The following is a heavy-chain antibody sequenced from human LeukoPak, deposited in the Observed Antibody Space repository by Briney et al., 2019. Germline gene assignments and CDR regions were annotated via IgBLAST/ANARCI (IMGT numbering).Heavy chain of an antibody. Sequence: GGSLRLSCVASGFTFSSYGMHWVRQAPGKGLEWVTFIRYDGSNKYYADSVKGRFAISRDNTKNSLYLQMNSLRAEDTAVYYCARSIAVAGTGYFQHWGQGTLVTVSS. CDR3: ARSIAVAGTGYFQH. CDR2: IRYDGSNK. D-gene: IGHD6-19*01. J-gene: IGHJ1*01. V-gene: IGHV3-30*02. CDR1: GFTFSSYG.